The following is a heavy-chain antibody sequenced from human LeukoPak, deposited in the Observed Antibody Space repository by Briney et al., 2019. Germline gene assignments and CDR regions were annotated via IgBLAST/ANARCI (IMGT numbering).Heavy chain of an antibody. V-gene: IGHV3-21*01. CDR3: ASDSGSLRGEFDY. D-gene: IGHD1-26*01. J-gene: IGHJ4*02. CDR2: ISSSSSYI. CDR1: GFTFSSYS. Sequence: GGSLRLSCAASGFTFSSYSMNWVRHAPGKGLEWVSSISSSSSYIYYADSVKGRFTISRDNAKNSLYLQMNSLRAEDTAVYYCASDSGSLRGEFDYWGQGTLVTVSS.